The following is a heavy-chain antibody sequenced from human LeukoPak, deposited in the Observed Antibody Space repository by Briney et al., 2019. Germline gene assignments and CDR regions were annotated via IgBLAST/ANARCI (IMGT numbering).Heavy chain of an antibody. CDR1: GFTFSSYW. CDR2: INTDGSST. V-gene: IGHV3-74*01. D-gene: IGHD3-10*01. Sequence: PGGSLRLSCAASGFTFSSYWMHWVRQAPGKGLVWVSRINTDGSSTSYADSVKGRFTISRDNAKNTLYLQMNSLRAEDTAVYYCAKEHASGNYYGPTYFDYWGQGTLVTVSS. J-gene: IGHJ4*02. CDR3: AKEHASGNYYGPTYFDY.